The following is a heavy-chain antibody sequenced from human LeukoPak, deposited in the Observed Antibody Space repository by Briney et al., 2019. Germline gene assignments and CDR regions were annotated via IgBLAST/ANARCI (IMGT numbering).Heavy chain of an antibody. V-gene: IGHV4-59*01. D-gene: IGHD1-26*01. CDR2: IYYSGST. Sequence: SETLSLTCTVSGGSISSYYWSWIRQPPGKGLEWIGYIYYSGSTNYNPSLKSRVTISVDTSKNQFSLKLSSVTAADTAVYYCAREHIVGATWYYFDYWGQGTLVTVSS. J-gene: IGHJ4*02. CDR1: GGSISSYY. CDR3: AREHIVGATWYYFDY.